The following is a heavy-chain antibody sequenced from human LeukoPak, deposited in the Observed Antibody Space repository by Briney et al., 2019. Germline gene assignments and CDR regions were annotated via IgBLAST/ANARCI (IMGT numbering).Heavy chain of an antibody. CDR1: GYTFTSYG. D-gene: IGHD3-3*01. CDR3: ATGAYYDFWSGYYVYYYGMDV. J-gene: IGHJ6*02. CDR2: ISAYNGNT. V-gene: IGHV1-18*01. Sequence: ASVKVSCKASGYTFTSYGISWVRQAPGQGLEWMGWISAYNGNTNYAQKLQGRVTMTTDTSTSTAYMELRSLRSDDTAVYYCATGAYYDFWSGYYVYYYGMDVWGQGTTVTVSS.